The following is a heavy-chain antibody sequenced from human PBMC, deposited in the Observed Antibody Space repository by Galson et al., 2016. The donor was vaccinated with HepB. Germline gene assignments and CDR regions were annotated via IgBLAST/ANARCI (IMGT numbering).Heavy chain of an antibody. CDR1: GFTFSSSA. Sequence: SVKVSCKASGFTFSSSAVQWVRQARGQRLEWIGWIIVGSGNTKYAQKFQERLTITRDMSTSTAYMELSSLRPEDTAVYYCGAPNIAMVMSYYYYGMDVWGQGTTVTVSS. CDR3: GAPNIAMVMSYYYYGMDV. V-gene: IGHV1-58*01. J-gene: IGHJ6*02. D-gene: IGHD5-18*01. CDR2: IIVGSGNT.